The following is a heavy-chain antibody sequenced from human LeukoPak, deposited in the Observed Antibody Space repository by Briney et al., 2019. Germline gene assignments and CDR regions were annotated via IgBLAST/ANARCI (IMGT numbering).Heavy chain of an antibody. D-gene: IGHD4-11*01. V-gene: IGHV1-8*03. CDR2: MNPNSGNT. CDR3: ARGPLPSSNYGYYYYYYMDV. CDR1: GYTFTSYD. Sequence: ASVKVSCKASGYTFTSYDINWVRQATGQGLEWMGWMNPNSGNTGYAQKFQGRVTITRNTSISTAYMELSSLRSEDTAVYYCARGPLPSSNYGYYYYYYMDVWVKGTTVTVSS. J-gene: IGHJ6*03.